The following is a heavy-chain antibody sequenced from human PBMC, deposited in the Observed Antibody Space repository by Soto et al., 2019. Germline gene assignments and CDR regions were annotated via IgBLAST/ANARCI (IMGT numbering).Heavy chain of an antibody. CDR2: INAGNGNT. CDR1: GYTFTSYA. Sequence: ASVKVSCKASGYTFTSYAMHWVRQAPGQRLEWMGWINAGNGNTKYSQKFQGRVTITRDTSASTAYMELSSLRSEDTAVYYCAKMDYYDSSGYYDWFDPWGQGTLVTVSS. J-gene: IGHJ5*02. D-gene: IGHD3-22*01. CDR3: AKMDYYDSSGYYDWFDP. V-gene: IGHV1-3*01.